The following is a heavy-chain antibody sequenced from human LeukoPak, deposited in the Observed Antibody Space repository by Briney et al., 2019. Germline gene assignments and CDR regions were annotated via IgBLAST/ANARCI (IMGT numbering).Heavy chain of an antibody. Sequence: RPSETLSLTCTVSGGSISSSSYYWGWLRQPPGKGLEWIVSIYYSGSTYYIPSLKIRVTISVDTSNYQSSLKLSSVTAADTAVYYCARHVLSGYLNYWYFDLWGRGTLVTVSS. J-gene: IGHJ2*01. D-gene: IGHD3-3*01. V-gene: IGHV4-39*01. CDR2: IYYSGST. CDR1: GGSISSSSYY. CDR3: ARHVLSGYLNYWYFDL.